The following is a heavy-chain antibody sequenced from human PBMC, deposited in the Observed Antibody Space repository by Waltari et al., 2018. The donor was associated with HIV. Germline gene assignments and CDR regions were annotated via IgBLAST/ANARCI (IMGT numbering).Heavy chain of an antibody. CDR3: ARDLPPVAGDY. Sequence: QVQLVQSGAEVKKPGASVKVSCKASGYTFTSYYMHWVRQAPGQGLEWMGIINPRGGSTSYAQKFQGRVTMTRDTSTSTVYMELSSLRSEDTAVYYCARDLPPVAGDYWGQGTLVTVSS. CDR2: INPRGGST. J-gene: IGHJ4*02. CDR1: GYTFTSYY. D-gene: IGHD6-19*01. V-gene: IGHV1-46*01.